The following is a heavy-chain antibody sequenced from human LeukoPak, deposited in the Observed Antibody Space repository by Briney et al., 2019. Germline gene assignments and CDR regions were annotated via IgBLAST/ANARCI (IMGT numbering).Heavy chain of an antibody. CDR3: ARDLGYDTSGFHYCCFDC. CDR2: IYTSGST. D-gene: IGHD3-22*01. J-gene: IGHJ4*02. V-gene: IGHV4-61*02. Sequence: SETLSLTCTVSGGSISSRSYYWSWIRQPAGKGLEWIGRIYTSGSTNYSPSLKSRVTISVDTSKNKFSLKLNSVTAADTAVYYCARDLGYDTSGFHYCCFDCWGQGTLVTVSS. CDR1: GGSISSRSYY.